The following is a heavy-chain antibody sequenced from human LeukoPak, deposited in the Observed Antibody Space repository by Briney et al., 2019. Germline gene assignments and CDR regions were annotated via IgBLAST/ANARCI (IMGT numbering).Heavy chain of an antibody. CDR2: INHSGST. Sequence: SETLSLTCAVYGGSFSGYYWSWIRQPPGKGLEWIGEINHSGSTNYNPSLKSRVTISVDTSKNHFSLKLSSVTAADTAVYYCARSSGYYYYYYYYMDVWGKGTTVTVSS. J-gene: IGHJ6*03. D-gene: IGHD3-22*01. CDR1: GGSFSGYY. CDR3: ARSSGYYYYYYYYMDV. V-gene: IGHV4-34*01.